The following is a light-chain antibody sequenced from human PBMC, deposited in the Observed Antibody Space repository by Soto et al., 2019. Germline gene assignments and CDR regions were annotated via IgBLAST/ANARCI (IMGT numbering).Light chain of an antibody. Sequence: EIVLTQSPGTLSLSPGERETLACRASQSVRSSYLAWYQQKPGQAPRLLIYGASTRATGIPDRFSGSGSGTDFTLTISRLEPEDFAVYYCQQYGSSPRFTFGPGTKVDIK. CDR1: QSVRSSY. CDR3: QQYGSSPRFT. CDR2: GAS. J-gene: IGKJ3*01. V-gene: IGKV3-20*01.